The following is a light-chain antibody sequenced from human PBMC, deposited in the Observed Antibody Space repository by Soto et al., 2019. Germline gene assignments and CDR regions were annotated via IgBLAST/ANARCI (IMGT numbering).Light chain of an antibody. CDR1: QGISNY. J-gene: IGKJ1*01. V-gene: IGKV1-27*01. CDR2: AAS. CDR3: QRYNDGST. Sequence: DIPMTQSPSSLSASVGDRVTITCRASQGISNYLAWYQQKPGRVPTLLISAASTLQSGVPSRFSGSGSGTEFTLTITSLQPEDVATYYCQRYNDGSTFGQGTKVEI.